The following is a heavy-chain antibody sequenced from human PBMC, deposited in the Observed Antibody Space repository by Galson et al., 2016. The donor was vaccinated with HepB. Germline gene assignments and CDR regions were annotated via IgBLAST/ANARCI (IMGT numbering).Heavy chain of an antibody. CDR1: GFTFSSYW. Sequence: SLRLSCAASGFTFSSYWMSWVRQAPGKGLEWVANIKQDGGVQHYVDSVKGRFTISRDNAKNTLYLQMNSLRADDTAVYYCATGPAHIEVLTGNEEYFQHWGQGTLVTVSS. CDR2: IKQDGGVQ. D-gene: IGHD2-21*02. V-gene: IGHV3-7*02. CDR3: ATGPAHIEVLTGNEEYFQH. J-gene: IGHJ1*01.